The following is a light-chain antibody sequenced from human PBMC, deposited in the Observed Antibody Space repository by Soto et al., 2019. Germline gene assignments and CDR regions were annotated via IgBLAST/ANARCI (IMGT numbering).Light chain of an antibody. Sequence: EIVLTQSPATLSLSPGERVTLSCRASQSVDTYLAWYQQKPGQAPRLLIFDASNRATGIPARFSGSGSGTDFTLTISSLEPEDFAVYSCQQRSSWPPITFGQGTRLKIK. CDR1: QSVDTY. J-gene: IGKJ5*01. CDR3: QQRSSWPPIT. V-gene: IGKV3-11*01. CDR2: DAS.